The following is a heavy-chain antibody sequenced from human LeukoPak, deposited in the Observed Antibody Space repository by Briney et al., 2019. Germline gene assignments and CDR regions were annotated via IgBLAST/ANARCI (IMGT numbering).Heavy chain of an antibody. D-gene: IGHD3-22*01. V-gene: IGHV4-59*08. Sequence: PSETLSLTCSVSGGSISGYYWSWIRQSPEKGLVWIGYIYYSGSTNYNPSLKSPVTISLDMSKNQFSLKLNSVTAADTALYYCARHFTYYYDSSGYPRDIFDIWGQGTMVTVSS. J-gene: IGHJ3*02. CDR1: GGSISGYY. CDR3: ARHFTYYYDSSGYPRDIFDI. CDR2: IYYSGST.